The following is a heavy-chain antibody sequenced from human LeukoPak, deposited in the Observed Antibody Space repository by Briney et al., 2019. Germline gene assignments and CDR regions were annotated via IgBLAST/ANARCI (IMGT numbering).Heavy chain of an antibody. V-gene: IGHV1-69*13. J-gene: IGHJ4*02. CDR2: IIPIFGTA. D-gene: IGHD2-2*01. CDR1: GGTFSSYA. CDR3: ARDLVCTMNCKDS. Sequence: ASVKVSCKASGGTFSSYAISWVRQAPGQGLEWMGGIIPIFGTANYAQKFQDRVTITADESTSTAYMELSSLRSEDTAVYYCARDLVCTMNCKDSWGQGTLVTVS.